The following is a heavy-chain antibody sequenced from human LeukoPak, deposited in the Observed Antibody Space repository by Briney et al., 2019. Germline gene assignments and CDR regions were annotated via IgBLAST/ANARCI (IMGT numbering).Heavy chain of an antibody. V-gene: IGHV4-61*01. J-gene: IGHJ4*02. CDR1: GGSVSSGSYY. CDR3: ASHGGGYSYGLGVDY. Sequence: PSETLSLTCTVSGGSVSSGSYYWSWIRQPPGKGLEWIGYIYYSGSTNYNPSLKSRVTISVDTSKNQFSLKLSSVTAADTAVYYCASHGGGYSYGLGVDYWGQGTLVTVSS. CDR2: IYYSGST. D-gene: IGHD5-18*01.